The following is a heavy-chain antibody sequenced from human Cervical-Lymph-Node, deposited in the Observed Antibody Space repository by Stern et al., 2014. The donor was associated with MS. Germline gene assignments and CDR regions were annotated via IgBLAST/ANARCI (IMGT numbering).Heavy chain of an antibody. CDR1: GYSFTSYW. V-gene: IGHV5-51*01. CDR2: INPGGSDT. J-gene: IGHJ5*02. D-gene: IGHD2-2*01. Sequence: VQPVESGAEVKKPGESLKISCKGSGYSFTSYWIGWVRPMPGQGLAWMGIINPGGSDTRYSPSFQGQVTISADKSISTAYLQWSSLKASDTAMYYCARRHCSSRRCGWFDPWGQGTLVTVSS. CDR3: ARRHCSSRRCGWFDP.